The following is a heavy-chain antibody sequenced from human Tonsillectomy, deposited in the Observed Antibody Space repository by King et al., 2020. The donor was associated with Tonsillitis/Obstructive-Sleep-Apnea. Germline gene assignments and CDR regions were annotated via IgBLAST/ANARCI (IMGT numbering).Heavy chain of an antibody. J-gene: IGHJ1*01. CDR2: IYWDDDK. CDR1: GFSLSTSGVG. Sequence: ITLKESGPTVVKPTQTLTLTCTFSGFSLSTSGVGVGWIRQPPGKALEWLALIYWDDDKRYSPSLKSRLTITKDTSKNQVVLTMTNMDPVDTATYYCAHSPEYCSSTNCYITRHFHHWGQGTLVTVSS. V-gene: IGHV2-5*02. CDR3: AHSPEYCSSTNCYITRHFHH. D-gene: IGHD2-2*02.